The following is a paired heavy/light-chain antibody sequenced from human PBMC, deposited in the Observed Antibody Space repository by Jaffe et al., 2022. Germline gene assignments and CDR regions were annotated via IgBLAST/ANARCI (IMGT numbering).Light chain of an antibody. CDR3: NSRDSSGNHVV. CDR1: SLRSYY. CDR2: GKN. J-gene: IGLJ2*01. V-gene: IGLV3-19*01. Sequence: SSELTQDPSVSVALGQTVRITCQGDSLRSYYASWYQQKPGQAPVLVIYGKNNRPSGIPDRFSGSSSGNTASLTITGAQAEDEADYYCNSRDSSGNHVVFGGGTKLTVL.
Heavy chain of an antibody. CDR1: GFTFSSYA. CDR3: ARDLGSVTTYYFDY. J-gene: IGHJ4*02. D-gene: IGHD4-17*01. CDR2: FSDSGGST. Sequence: EVQLLESGGGLVQPGGSLRLSCAASGFTFSSYAMSWVRQAPGKGLEWVSGFSDSGGSTYYADSVKGRFTISRDNSKNTLYLQMNSLRAEDTAVYYCARDLGSVTTYYFDYWGQGTLVTVSS. V-gene: IGHV3-23*01.